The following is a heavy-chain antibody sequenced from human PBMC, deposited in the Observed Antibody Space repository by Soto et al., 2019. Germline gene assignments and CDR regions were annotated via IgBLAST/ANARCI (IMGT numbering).Heavy chain of an antibody. CDR1: GYSFTSYW. D-gene: IGHD6-13*01. CDR2: IYPGDSDT. V-gene: IGHV5-51*01. CDR3: ASTSIAAAGKDYNWFDP. Sequence: GESLKISCKGSGYSFTSYWIGWVRQMPGKGLEWMGIIYPGDSDTRYSPSFQGQVTISADKSISTAYLQWGSLKASDTAMYYCASTSIAAAGKDYNWFDPWGQGTLVTVS. J-gene: IGHJ5*02.